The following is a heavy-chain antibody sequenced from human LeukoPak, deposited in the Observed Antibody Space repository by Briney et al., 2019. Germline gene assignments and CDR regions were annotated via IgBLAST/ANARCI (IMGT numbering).Heavy chain of an antibody. CDR1: GFTFSRYA. J-gene: IGHJ4*02. V-gene: IGHV3-23*01. Sequence: GGSLRLSCAASGFTFSRYAMSWVRQAPGKGLEWVSAISGSGGSTYYADSVKGRFTISRDNSKNTLYLQMNSLRAEDTAVYYCVKAPVEMAPITVTDYWGQGTLVTVSS. CDR2: ISGSGGST. CDR3: VKAPVEMAPITVTDY. D-gene: IGHD5-24*01.